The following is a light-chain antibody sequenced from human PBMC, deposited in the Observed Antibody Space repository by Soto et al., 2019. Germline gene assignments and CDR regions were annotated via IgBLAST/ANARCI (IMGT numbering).Light chain of an antibody. CDR3: CSYAGSPSYV. V-gene: IGLV2-11*01. J-gene: IGLJ1*01. CDR1: SSDVGGYNY. Sequence: QSALTQPRSVSGSPGQSVTISCTGTSSDVGGYNYVSWYQQHPGKAPKVMIYDVSERPSGVPDRFSGSKSGNTASLTISGLQAEDEADYSCCSYAGSPSYVLGTGTKLNVL. CDR2: DVS.